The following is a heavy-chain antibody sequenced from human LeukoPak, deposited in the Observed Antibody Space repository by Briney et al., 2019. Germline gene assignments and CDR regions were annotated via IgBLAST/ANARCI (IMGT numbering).Heavy chain of an antibody. CDR3: ATVDRGYYY. D-gene: IGHD3-22*01. Sequence: GGSLRLSCAAFGFTFSSYAMSWVRQAPGKGLEWVSTIGSSTYYADSVKGRFTLSRDNSKNTLYLQMNSLRAEDTAVYFCATVDRGYYYWGQGTLVTVSS. CDR1: GFTFSSYA. CDR2: IGSST. J-gene: IGHJ4*02. V-gene: IGHV3-23*01.